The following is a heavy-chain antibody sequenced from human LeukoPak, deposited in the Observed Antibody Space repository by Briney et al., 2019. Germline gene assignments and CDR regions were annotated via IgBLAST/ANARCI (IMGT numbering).Heavy chain of an antibody. V-gene: IGHV1-3*01. CDR1: EYTFTNYA. CDR3: ARDYYGSGSYHFDY. Sequence: ASVKVSCKASEYTFTNYAMHWVRQAPGQRLEWMGWINAGNGNTKYSQKFQGRVTITRDTSASTAYMELSSLRSEDTAVYYCARDYYGSGSYHFDYWGQGTLVTVSS. J-gene: IGHJ4*02. D-gene: IGHD3-10*01. CDR2: INAGNGNT.